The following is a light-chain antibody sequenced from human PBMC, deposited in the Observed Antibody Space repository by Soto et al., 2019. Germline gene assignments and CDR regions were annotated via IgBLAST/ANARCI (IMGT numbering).Light chain of an antibody. J-gene: IGKJ3*01. CDR3: QQYYSVPFT. CDR1: QSVLYSSDNKNY. Sequence: DIVLTQSPDSLAVSLGERATINCKSSQSVLYSSDNKNYLAWFQQKPGQPPKLLIYWASTRESGVPDRFSGSGSGADFTLTISSLQAEDVALYYCQQYYSVPFTFGPGTKVAI. CDR2: WAS. V-gene: IGKV4-1*01.